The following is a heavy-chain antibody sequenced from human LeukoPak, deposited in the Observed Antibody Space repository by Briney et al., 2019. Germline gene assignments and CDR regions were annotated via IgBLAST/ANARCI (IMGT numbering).Heavy chain of an antibody. CDR1: GFTFSSYS. D-gene: IGHD6-25*01. Sequence: GGSLRLSCAASGFTFSSYSMNWVRQAPGKGLEWVSSISSSSSYIYYADSVKGRFTISRDNAKNSLYLQMNSLRAEDTAVYYCAGLGAALTVFYYMDVWGKGTTVTVSS. CDR3: AGLGAALTVFYYMDV. V-gene: IGHV3-21*01. CDR2: ISSSSSYI. J-gene: IGHJ6*03.